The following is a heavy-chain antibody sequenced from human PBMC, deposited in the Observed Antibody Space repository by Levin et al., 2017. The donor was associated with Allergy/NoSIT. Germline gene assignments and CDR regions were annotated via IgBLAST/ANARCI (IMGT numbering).Heavy chain of an antibody. J-gene: IGHJ4*02. D-gene: IGHD1-26*01. CDR3: ALMRVDKWSYDY. CDR1: GFSLSTSAMC. CDR2: IDWDDDK. Sequence: SGPTLVKPTQTLTLTCTFSGFSLSTSAMCVSWIRQPPGKALEWLARIDWDDDKYYSTSLKTRLTISKDTFRNQVVLTMTNMDPVETATYFCALMRVDKWSYDYWGQGTLVTVSS. V-gene: IGHV2-70*11.